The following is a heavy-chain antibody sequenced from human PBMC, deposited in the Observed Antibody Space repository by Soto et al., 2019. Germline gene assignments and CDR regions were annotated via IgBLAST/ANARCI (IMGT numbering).Heavy chain of an antibody. V-gene: IGHV1-46*01. CDR3: ARELITIFGVVIIGYGMDV. D-gene: IGHD3-3*01. CDR1: GYTFTSYY. CDR2: INPSGGST. Sequence: ASVKVSCKASGYTFTSYYMHWVRQAPGQGLEWMGIINPSGGSTSYAQKFQGRVTMTRDTSTSTVYMELSSLRSEDTAVYYCARELITIFGVVIIGYGMDVWGQGTTVTAP. J-gene: IGHJ6*02.